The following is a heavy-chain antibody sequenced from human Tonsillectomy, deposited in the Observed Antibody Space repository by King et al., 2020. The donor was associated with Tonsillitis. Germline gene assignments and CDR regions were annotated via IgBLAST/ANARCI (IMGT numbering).Heavy chain of an antibody. J-gene: IGHJ4*02. Sequence: QLVQSGSELKKPGASVKVSCKASGYAFIHYAMNWVRQAPGQGLEWMGWINTNAGNTGNPTYAQGFTGRFVLSLDTSASTAYLQISNLKAEDTAVYYWVRDDGGSDFWAQGPLVTVPS. CDR3: VRDDGGSDF. CDR2: INTNAGNTGNP. D-gene: IGHD3-16*01. CDR1: GYAFIHYA. V-gene: IGHV7-4-1*02.